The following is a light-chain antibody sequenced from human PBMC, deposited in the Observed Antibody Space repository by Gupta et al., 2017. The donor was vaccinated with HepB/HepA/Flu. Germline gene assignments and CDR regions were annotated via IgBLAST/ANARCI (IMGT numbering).Light chain of an antibody. Sequence: ENVLTQSPDTLSLSPGERATLSCRASQSVNGYLAWYQQKPGQAPRLLIYDASNRAPGIPARFSGSGSGTDFTLTISSLEPEDFAVYYCQQRDSWPRTFGQGTKLEIK. CDR2: DAS. CDR1: QSVNGY. J-gene: IGKJ2*01. V-gene: IGKV3-11*01. CDR3: QQRDSWPRT.